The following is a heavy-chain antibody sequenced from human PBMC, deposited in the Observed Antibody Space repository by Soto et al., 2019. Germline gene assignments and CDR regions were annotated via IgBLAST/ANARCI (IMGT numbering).Heavy chain of an antibody. V-gene: IGHV3-9*01. CDR3: AKDQTPEYNNYVIHYSYGMDV. CDR2: INWNSGSI. D-gene: IGHD4-4*01. J-gene: IGHJ6*02. CDR1: GFTFDDYA. Sequence: PGGSLRLSCAASGFTFDDYAMHWVRQRPGKGLEWVSGINWNSGSIGYADSVKGRFTISRDNAKNSLYLQTNSLSAEDTALYYCAKDQTPEYNNYVIHYSYGMDVWGQGTTVTVSS.